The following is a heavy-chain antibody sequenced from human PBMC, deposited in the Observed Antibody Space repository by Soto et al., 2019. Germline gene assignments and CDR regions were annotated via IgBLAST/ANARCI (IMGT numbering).Heavy chain of an antibody. V-gene: IGHV1-69*06. CDR3: ALIKFIIACTFDY. CDR2: IIPMFGTA. Sequence: SVKVSCKASGDTFSSYAVIWLRQVPGQGLEWMGGIIPMFGTANYALKFQGRVTITADKSTSTAYMELSSLQSEDTAVYYCALIKFIIACTFDYWGQGSLVTVSS. J-gene: IGHJ4*02. CDR1: GDTFSSYA. D-gene: IGHD3-10*01.